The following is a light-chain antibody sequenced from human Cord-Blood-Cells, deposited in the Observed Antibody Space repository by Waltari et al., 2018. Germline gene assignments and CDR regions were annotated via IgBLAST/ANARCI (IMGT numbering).Light chain of an antibody. CDR2: AAS. J-gene: IGKJ2*01. Sequence: DLQMTQSTSSLSAHVGDSVSLTCRASQSISSYLNWYQQKPGKAPKLLIYAASSLQSGVPSRFSGSGSGTDFTLTISSLQPEDFATYYCQQSYSTPYTFGQGTKLEIK. CDR3: QQSYSTPYT. CDR1: QSISSY. V-gene: IGKV1-39*01.